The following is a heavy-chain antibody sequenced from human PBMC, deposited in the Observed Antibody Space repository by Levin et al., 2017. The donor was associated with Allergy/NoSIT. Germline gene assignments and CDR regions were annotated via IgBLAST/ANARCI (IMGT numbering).Heavy chain of an antibody. CDR1: GSSFTSYW. CDR2: INPGDSDT. CDR3: ARHEMYNADIVVVSAPFDF. J-gene: IGHJ4*02. V-gene: IGHV5-51*01. D-gene: IGHD2-2*01. Sequence: GESLKISCKGSGSSFTSYWIGWVRQMPGKGLEWMGIINPGDSDTRYSPSFQGQVTISADKSISTAYLQWSSLKASDTAMYYCARHEMYNADIVVVSAPFDFWGQGTLVTVSS.